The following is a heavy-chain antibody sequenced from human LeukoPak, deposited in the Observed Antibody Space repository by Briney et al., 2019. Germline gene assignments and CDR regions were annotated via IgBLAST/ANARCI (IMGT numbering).Heavy chain of an antibody. D-gene: IGHD4-23*01. CDR1: GFTFSSYS. J-gene: IGHJ1*01. CDR2: ISSSSSYI. Sequence: GGSLRLSCAVSGFTFSSYSMNWVRQAPGKGLEWVSSISSSSSYIYYADSVKCRFTISRDNAKNSVFLQMNSLRAEDSAVYYCARGSATTVVTSEYFQHWGQGTLVTVSS. CDR3: ARGSATTVVTSEYFQH. V-gene: IGHV3-21*01.